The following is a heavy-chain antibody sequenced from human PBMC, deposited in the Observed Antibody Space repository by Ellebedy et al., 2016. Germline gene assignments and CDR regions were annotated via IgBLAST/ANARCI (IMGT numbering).Heavy chain of an antibody. D-gene: IGHD2-2*01. CDR3: ARSPRQRFCVSTSCFASWVDP. CDR2: IYHGGNT. Sequence: SETLSLTCSVSGGSISPFYWSRIRQSPGKGLEWIGYIYHGGNTNYNPSLKSRVTMTVDTSKNQFSLKLNSVTAADTAVYYCARSPRQRFCVSTSCFASWVDPWGQGTLVTVSS. J-gene: IGHJ5*02. V-gene: IGHV4-59*12. CDR1: GGSISPFY.